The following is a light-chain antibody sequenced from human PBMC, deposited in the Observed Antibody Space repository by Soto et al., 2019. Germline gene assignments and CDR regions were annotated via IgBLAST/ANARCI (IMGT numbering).Light chain of an antibody. V-gene: IGLV2-11*01. CDR1: SSDVGGYNY. CDR2: DVS. Sequence: QSALTQPRSVSGSPGQSVTISCTGTSSDVGGYNYVSWYQQHPGKAPKLMIYDVSKWPSGVPDRFSGSKSGNTASLTISGLHAEDEADYYCCSYAGNSLWVFGGGTKVTVL. CDR3: CSYAGNSLWV. J-gene: IGLJ3*02.